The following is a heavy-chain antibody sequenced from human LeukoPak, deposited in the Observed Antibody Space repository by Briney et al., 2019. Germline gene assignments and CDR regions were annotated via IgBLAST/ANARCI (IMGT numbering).Heavy chain of an antibody. D-gene: IGHD1-14*01. CDR2: ISGSGGST. J-gene: IGHJ4*02. CDR3: ANRRNYASDY. CDR1: GFTFSSYA. V-gene: IGHV3-23*01. Sequence: GGSLRLSCAASGFTFSSYAMSWVRQAPGKGLEWVSIISGSGGSTYYADSVKGRFTISRDNSKNALYLQMNSLRDEDTAIYYCANRRNYASDYWGQGTLVTVSS.